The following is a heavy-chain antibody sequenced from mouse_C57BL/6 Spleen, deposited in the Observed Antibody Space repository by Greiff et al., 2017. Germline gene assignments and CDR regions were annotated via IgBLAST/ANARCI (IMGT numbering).Heavy chain of an antibody. J-gene: IGHJ3*01. CDR3: ARYYYGSRCPFAY. Sequence: VQLKESGPELVKPGASVQMSCKASGYSFTDYNMHWVKQSHGTSLEWIGYINPNNGGPSYNQKFKGKATLTVHKSSRPAYMALHSLTSGDSAVYYCARYYYGSRCPFAYWGQGTLVTVSA. CDR2: INPNNGGP. D-gene: IGHD1-1*01. CDR1: GYSFTDYN. V-gene: IGHV1-22*01.